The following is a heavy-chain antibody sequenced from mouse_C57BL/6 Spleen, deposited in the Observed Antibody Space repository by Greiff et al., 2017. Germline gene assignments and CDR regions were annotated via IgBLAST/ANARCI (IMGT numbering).Heavy chain of an antibody. CDR2: ISGGGGNP. V-gene: IGHV5-9*01. CDR3: ARGYYGSSYGWYFDV. Sequence: EVQLVESGGGLVKPGGSLKLSCAASGFTFRSYTMSWVRQTPEKRLAWVATISGGGGNPYYPESVKGRFTISSDNAKNTLELQMSSLRSEDTAWYYCARGYYGSSYGWYFDVWGTGTTVTVSS. J-gene: IGHJ1*03. CDR1: GFTFRSYT. D-gene: IGHD1-1*01.